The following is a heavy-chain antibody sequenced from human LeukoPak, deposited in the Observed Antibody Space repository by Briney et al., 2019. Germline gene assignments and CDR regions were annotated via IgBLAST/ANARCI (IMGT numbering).Heavy chain of an antibody. CDR2: IYYSGST. CDR3: ARHGTSRDPYYGDYIWYFDL. D-gene: IGHD4-17*01. CDR1: GGSISSSSYY. J-gene: IGHJ2*01. V-gene: IGHV4-39*07. Sequence: SETLSLTCTVSGGSISSSSYYWGWIRQPPGKGLEWIGSIYYSGSTYYNPSLKSRVTISVDTSKNQFSLKLSSVTAADTAVYYCARHGTSRDPYYGDYIWYFDLWGRGTLVTVSS.